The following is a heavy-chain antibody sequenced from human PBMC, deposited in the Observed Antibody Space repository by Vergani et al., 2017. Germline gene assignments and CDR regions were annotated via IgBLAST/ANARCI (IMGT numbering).Heavy chain of an antibody. J-gene: IGHJ6*02. V-gene: IGHV4-4*03. Sequence: QVQLQESGPGLVKTPGTLSLPCAVSGGSISSSNWWSWVRQPPGKELEWIGEIYHSGSTNYNPSLKSRVTISVAKTKNKFSLKLSSVTAADTAVYYCARVAAAGPYYYGMDVWGQGTTVTVSS. CDR2: IYHSGST. D-gene: IGHD6-13*01. CDR1: GGSISSSNW. CDR3: ARVAAAGPYYYGMDV.